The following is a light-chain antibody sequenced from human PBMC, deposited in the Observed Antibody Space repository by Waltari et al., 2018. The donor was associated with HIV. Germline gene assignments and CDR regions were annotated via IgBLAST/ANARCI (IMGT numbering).Light chain of an antibody. Sequence: EIVLTQSPATLSLSPGERATLSCRASQSVSNSLAWYQQRLGQAPRLLIYDASKRAAGIPVRFSGSGSGTDFTLIISSLDPEDFAVYYCQQRSDWPLTFGGGTKVEIK. CDR2: DAS. CDR1: QSVSNS. CDR3: QQRSDWPLT. J-gene: IGKJ4*01. V-gene: IGKV3-11*01.